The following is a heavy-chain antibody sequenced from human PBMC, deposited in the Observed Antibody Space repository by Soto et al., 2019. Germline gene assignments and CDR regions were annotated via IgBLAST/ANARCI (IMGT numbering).Heavy chain of an antibody. CDR1: GLSATNNY. D-gene: IGHD4-17*01. CDR2: IYDDGTT. Sequence: GGSLRLSCVASGLSATNNYMNWVRQAPGKGLEWVSIIYDDGTTRDAGSVKGRFSISRDTSKNTVFLHMSSLTVDDTAMYYCARAYGGNHFDYWGQGTQVTVSS. CDR3: ARAYGGNHFDY. V-gene: IGHV3-53*01. J-gene: IGHJ4*02.